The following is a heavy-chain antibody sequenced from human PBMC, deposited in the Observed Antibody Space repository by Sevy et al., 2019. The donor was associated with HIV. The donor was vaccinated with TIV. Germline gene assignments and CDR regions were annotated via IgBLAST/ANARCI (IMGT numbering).Heavy chain of an antibody. CDR1: GFTFSSYW. Sequence: GGSLRLSCAASGFTFSSYWMHWVRQAPGKGLVWVSRINSDGSSTSYADSVKGRFTISRDNAKNTLYLQMNSLRAEVTAVYYCARGFSEYYDILTGYSGFDYWGQGTLVTVSS. CDR3: ARGFSEYYDILTGYSGFDY. J-gene: IGHJ4*02. CDR2: INSDGSST. D-gene: IGHD3-9*01. V-gene: IGHV3-74*01.